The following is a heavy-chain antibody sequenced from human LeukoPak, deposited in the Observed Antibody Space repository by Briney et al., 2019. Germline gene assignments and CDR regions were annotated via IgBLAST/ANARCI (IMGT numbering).Heavy chain of an antibody. V-gene: IGHV3-21*01. J-gene: IGHJ6*02. D-gene: IGHD3-3*01. CDR2: ISSSSSYI. Sequence: GTLSLTCGVSGGSIDSTNYWSWVRQAPGKGLEWVSSISSSSSYIYYADSVKGRFTISRDNAKNSLYLQKNSLRAEDTAVYYCARSTDFWSGYPNYYGMDVWGQGTTVTVSS. CDR1: GGSIDSTNY. CDR3: ARSTDFWSGYPNYYGMDV.